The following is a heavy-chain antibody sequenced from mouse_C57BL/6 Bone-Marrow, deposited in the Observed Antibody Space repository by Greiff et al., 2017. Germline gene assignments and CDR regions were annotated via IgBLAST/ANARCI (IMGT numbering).Heavy chain of an antibody. CDR3: ARESDYYVFAY. CDR2: IHPNSGST. V-gene: IGHV1-64*01. J-gene: IGHJ3*01. Sequence: QVQLQQPGAELVKPGASVKFSCKASGYTFTSYWMHWVKQRPGQGLEWIGMIHPNSGSTNYNEKFKSKATLTVDKSSSTAYMQLRSLTSEDSAVYYCARESDYYVFAYWGQGTLVTVSA. CDR1: GYTFTSYW. D-gene: IGHD1-1*01.